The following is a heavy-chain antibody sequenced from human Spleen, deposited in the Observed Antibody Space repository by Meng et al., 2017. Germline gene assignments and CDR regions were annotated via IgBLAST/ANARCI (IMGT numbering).Heavy chain of an antibody. Sequence: GGSLRLSCAASGFTFSSYEMNWVRQAPGKGLEWVAYISSSGTIIYYADSVKGRFTISRDNAKNSLSLQMNSLRAEDTAVYYCARALFQYGSGTGYFDYWGQGTLVTVSS. D-gene: IGHD3-10*01. J-gene: IGHJ4*02. CDR3: ARALFQYGSGTGYFDY. V-gene: IGHV3-48*03. CDR2: ISSSGTII. CDR1: GFTFSSYE.